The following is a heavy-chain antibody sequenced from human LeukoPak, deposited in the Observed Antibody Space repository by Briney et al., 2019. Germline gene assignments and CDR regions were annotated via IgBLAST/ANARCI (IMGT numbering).Heavy chain of an antibody. CDR2: ITAGGGTT. CDR3: TKSQGYMDV. V-gene: IGHV3-23*01. Sequence: PGGSLRLSCAASGFTFSSYATTWVRQAPGKGLEWVSAITAGGGTTYYADSMKGRFTISRDNSRNTLYLQMNSLRAEDTAIYYCTKSQGYMDVWGKGTTVTVSS. J-gene: IGHJ6*03. CDR1: GFTFSSYA.